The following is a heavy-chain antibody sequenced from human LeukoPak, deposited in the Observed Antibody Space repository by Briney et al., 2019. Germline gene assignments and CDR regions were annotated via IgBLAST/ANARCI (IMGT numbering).Heavy chain of an antibody. CDR2: ISGSGGTT. J-gene: IGHJ3*02. V-gene: IGHV3-23*01. CDR1: GFTFSSYG. Sequence: GGSLRLSCAASGFTFSSYGMSWVRQAPGRGLEWVSSISGSGGTTYYADSVKGRFTISRDNSKNTLYLQMNSLRADDTAVYSCAKDPPTVMANAFHIWGQGTMVTVS. D-gene: IGHD5-18*01. CDR3: AKDPPTVMANAFHI.